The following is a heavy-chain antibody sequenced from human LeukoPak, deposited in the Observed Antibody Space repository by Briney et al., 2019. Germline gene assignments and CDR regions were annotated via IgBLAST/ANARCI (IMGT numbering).Heavy chain of an antibody. CDR2: ISGSGGST. CDR3: AKDLSNTPDY. V-gene: IGHV3-23*01. J-gene: IGHJ4*02. D-gene: IGHD6-13*01. Sequence: GGSLRLSCIGTGFSFSSDAMGWVRQAPGKGLEWVSGISGSGGSTYYADSVKGRFTISRDNSKNTLYLQMNSLRVEDTAVYYCAKDLSNTPDYWGQGTPVTVSS. CDR1: GFSFSSDA.